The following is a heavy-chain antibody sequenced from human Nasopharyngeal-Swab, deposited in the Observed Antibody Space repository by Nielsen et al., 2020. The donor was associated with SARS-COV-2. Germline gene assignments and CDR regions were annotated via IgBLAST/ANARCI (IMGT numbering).Heavy chain of an antibody. Sequence: ASVKVSCKASGYTFTSYYMHWVRQAPGQGLEWMGIINPSGGSTSYAQKFQGRVTMTRDTSTSTVYMELSSLRSGDTAVYYCARDSSHDAFDIWGQGTMVTVSS. CDR2: INPSGGST. CDR3: ARDSSHDAFDI. V-gene: IGHV1-46*01. CDR1: GYTFTSYY. J-gene: IGHJ3*02.